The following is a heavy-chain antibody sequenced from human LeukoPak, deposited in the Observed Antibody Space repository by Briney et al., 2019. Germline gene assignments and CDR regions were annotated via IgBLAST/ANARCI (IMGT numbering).Heavy chain of an antibody. J-gene: IGHJ3*02. D-gene: IGHD2-21*02. V-gene: IGHV4-59*08. Sequence: SETLSLTCTVSGGSISSYYWSWIRQPPGKGLEWIGYIYYSGSTNYNPSLKSRVTISVDTSKNQFSLKLSSVTAADTAVYYCARVAYCGGDCYLSAHAFDIWGQGTMVTVSS. CDR1: GGSISSYY. CDR3: ARVAYCGGDCYLSAHAFDI. CDR2: IYYSGST.